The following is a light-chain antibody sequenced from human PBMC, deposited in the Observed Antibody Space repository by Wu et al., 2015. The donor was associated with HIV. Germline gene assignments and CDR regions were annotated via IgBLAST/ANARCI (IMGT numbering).Light chain of an antibody. CDR2: GAS. CDR3: QQYNNWPLTWT. Sequence: EIVMTQSPDTLSMSPGERATLSCRASQSVSSNLAWYQQKRGQAPRLLIYGASTRATGIPARFSGSGSGTEFTLTITSMQSEDFAVYYCQQYNNWPLTWTFGQGTKVEVK. CDR1: QSVSSN. V-gene: IGKV3-15*01. J-gene: IGKJ1*01.